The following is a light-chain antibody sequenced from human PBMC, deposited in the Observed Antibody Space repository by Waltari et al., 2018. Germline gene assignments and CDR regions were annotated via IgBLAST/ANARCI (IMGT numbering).Light chain of an antibody. J-gene: IGKJ4*01. CDR3: HQYTNFPLT. V-gene: IGKV1-5*01. CDR1: QSISAW. CDR2: DAS. Sequence: DIQMTQSPSTLSASVGDRVTITCRASQSISAWLAWNQLRPGKAPKLLISDASILERGVPSRFSGSGSGTEFTLTINSLQPDDFATYYCHQYTNFPLTFGGGTTVEIK.